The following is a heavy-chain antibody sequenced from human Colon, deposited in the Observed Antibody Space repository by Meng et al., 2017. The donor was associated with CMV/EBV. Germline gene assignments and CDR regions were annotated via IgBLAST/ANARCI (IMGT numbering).Heavy chain of an antibody. CDR3: ARNIEAASRRFAP. CDR2: FYYTGTT. V-gene: IGHV4-59*01. D-gene: IGHD6-25*01. CDR1: GGSMTYFH. J-gene: IGHJ5*02. Sequence: GSLRLSCSVSGGSMTYFHWSWIRQAPGKGLEWIGSFYYTGTTNYNPSLESRVTLSGDTSKNEFSLRMKSVTAADTAVYYCARNIEAASRRFAPWGQGTLVTVSS.